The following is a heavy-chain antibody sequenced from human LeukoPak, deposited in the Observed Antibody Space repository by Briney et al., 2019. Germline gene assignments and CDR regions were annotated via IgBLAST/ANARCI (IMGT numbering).Heavy chain of an antibody. CDR1: GFTFSSYS. D-gene: IGHD5-18*01. CDR2: ISSSSSYI. CDR3: ARDVPNTATGPDAFDI. Sequence: GGSLRLSCAASGFTFSSYSMNWVHQAPGKGLEWVSSISSSSSYIYYADSVKGRFTISRDNAKNSLYLQMNSLRAEDTAVYYCARDVPNTATGPDAFDIWGQGTMVTVSS. J-gene: IGHJ3*02. V-gene: IGHV3-21*01.